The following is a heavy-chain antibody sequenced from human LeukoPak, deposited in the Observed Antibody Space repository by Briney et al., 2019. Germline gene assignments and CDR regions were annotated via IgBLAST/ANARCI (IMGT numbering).Heavy chain of an antibody. CDR3: ARGHYDVLAASYKWAPDD. CDR2: ITSGGDYI. D-gene: IGHD3-9*01. V-gene: IGHV3-21*01. CDR1: GFTFNTFN. Sequence: PGGSLRRFCAASGFTFNTFNMNWVRQAPGKGLEWVSSITSGGDYIYYAGSVKGRCTTSRDNAKNSLSLQLNSLRVEDTAVYYCARGHYDVLAASYKWAPDDWGQGTLVTVSS. J-gene: IGHJ4*01.